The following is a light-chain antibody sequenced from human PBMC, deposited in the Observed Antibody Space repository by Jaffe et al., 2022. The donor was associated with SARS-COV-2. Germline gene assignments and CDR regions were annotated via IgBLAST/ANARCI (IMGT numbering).Light chain of an antibody. CDR1: SDYYNYA. CDR3: QTWATGIRV. CDR2: INSDGRQ. V-gene: IGLV4-69*01. J-gene: IGLJ3*02. Sequence: QLALTQSPSASASLGASVKLTCTLTSDYYNYAIAWHQQQPEKGPRFLLKINSDGRQNRGDGIPDRFSGSLSGAERYLTISSLQSDDEADYYCQTWATGIRVFGGGTRLTVL.